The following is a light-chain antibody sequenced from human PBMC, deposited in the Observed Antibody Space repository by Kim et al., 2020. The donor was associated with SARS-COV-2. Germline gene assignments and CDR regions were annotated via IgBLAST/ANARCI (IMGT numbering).Light chain of an antibody. CDR3: QSYDSSLSGSYV. J-gene: IGLJ1*01. V-gene: IGLV1-40*01. Sequence: QSVLTQPPSVSGAPGQRVTISCTGSSSNIGAGYDVHWYQQLPGAAPKLLIHGNSNRPSGFPDRFSGSKSGTSASLAITGLQAEDEADYYCQSYDSSLSGSYVFGTGTKVTVL. CDR1: SSNIGAGYD. CDR2: GNS.